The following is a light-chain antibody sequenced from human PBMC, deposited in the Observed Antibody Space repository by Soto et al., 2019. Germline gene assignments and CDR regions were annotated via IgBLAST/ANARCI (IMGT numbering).Light chain of an antibody. V-gene: IGKV3-20*01. CDR3: QQCDGS. CDR1: QSVSPSY. CDR2: GAY. J-gene: IGKJ4*02. Sequence: ILLTQSPVTLSLSPGERATLSCRASQSVSPSYLAWYQQGPGQSPRLLIYGAYSRATGIPDRFSGRGSVTDFTPIPSRLAHEAFAVYYCQQCDGSFGGGSKVYIK.